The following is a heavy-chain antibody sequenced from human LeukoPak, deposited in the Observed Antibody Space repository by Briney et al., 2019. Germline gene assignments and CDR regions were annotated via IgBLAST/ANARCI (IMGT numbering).Heavy chain of an antibody. CDR2: ISGSGGTT. CDR1: GLTFSSYA. D-gene: IGHD6-19*01. Sequence: GGSLRLSCAASGLTFSSYAMGWVCQAPGEGLECVSGISGSGGTTYYADPVKGRFTISRDNSKNTLYLQMNSLRAEDTAVYYCAKDSPPGYSSGWYWFDPWGQGTLVTVSS. V-gene: IGHV3-23*01. J-gene: IGHJ5*02. CDR3: AKDSPPGYSSGWYWFDP.